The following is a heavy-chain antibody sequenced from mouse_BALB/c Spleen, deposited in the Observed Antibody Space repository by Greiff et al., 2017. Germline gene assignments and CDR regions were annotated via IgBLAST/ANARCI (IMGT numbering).Heavy chain of an antibody. J-gene: IGHJ2*01. V-gene: IGHV5-9-4*01. Sequence: EVKLVESGGGLVKPGGSLKLSCAASGFTFSSYAMSWVRQSPEKRLEWVAEISSGGSYTYYPDTVTGRFTISRDNAKNTLYLEMSSLRSEDTAMYYCARELGRGGYFDYWGQGTTLTVSS. CDR2: ISSGGSYT. CDR3: ARELGRGGYFDY. CDR1: GFTFSSYA. D-gene: IGHD4-1*01.